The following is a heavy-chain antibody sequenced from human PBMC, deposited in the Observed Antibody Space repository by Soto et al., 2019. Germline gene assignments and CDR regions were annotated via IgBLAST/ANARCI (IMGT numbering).Heavy chain of an antibody. Sequence: GGSLRLSCAASGFTFSNARMKWVRQAPGKGLEWVGRIKSKTDGGTTDYAAPVKGRFTISRDDSKNTLYLQMNSLKTEDTAVYYCTTESIVPAATFLDPWGQGTLVTVSS. CDR3: TTESIVPAATFLDP. CDR2: IKSKTDGGTT. J-gene: IGHJ5*02. D-gene: IGHD2-2*01. CDR1: GFTFSNAR. V-gene: IGHV3-15*07.